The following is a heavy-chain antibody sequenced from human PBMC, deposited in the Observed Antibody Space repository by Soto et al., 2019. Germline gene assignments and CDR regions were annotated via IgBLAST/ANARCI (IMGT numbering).Heavy chain of an antibody. J-gene: IGHJ4*02. CDR1: GFTFSSYA. CDR3: AKARHGSGTYSYFDY. Sequence: QVQLVESGGGVVQPGRSLRLSCAASGFTFSSYAMHWVRQAPGNGLEWVAVIWYDGSNKNYEDSVKGRFTISRDNSKNTLYLQMNSLRTADTAGYYCAKARHGSGTYSYFDYWGQGILVTVSS. CDR2: IWYDGSNK. V-gene: IGHV3-30*18. D-gene: IGHD3-10*01.